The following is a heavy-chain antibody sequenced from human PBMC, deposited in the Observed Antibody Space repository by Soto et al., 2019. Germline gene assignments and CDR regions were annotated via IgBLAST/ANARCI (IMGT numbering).Heavy chain of an antibody. CDR2: IKQDGSEK. CDR1: GFTFSSYW. CDR3: ASDRSGGPIVVPWFDP. J-gene: IGHJ5*02. V-gene: IGHV3-7*01. Sequence: HPGGSLRLSCAASGFTFSSYWMSWVRQAPGKGLEWVANIKQDGSEKHYVDSVKGRFTISRDNAKNSMYLQMNSLRAEDTAVYYCASDRSGGPIVVPWFDPWGQGTLVTVSS. D-gene: IGHD2-15*01.